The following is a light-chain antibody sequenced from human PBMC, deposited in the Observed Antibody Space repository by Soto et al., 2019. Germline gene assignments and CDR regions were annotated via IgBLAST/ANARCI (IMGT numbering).Light chain of an antibody. CDR3: QQRHMWPIT. V-gene: IGKV3-11*01. CDR1: QRLRGL. J-gene: IGKJ5*01. CDR2: DAY. Sequence: EVVLTHSPVTLSLSPGERSTLSCRASQRLRGLLAWYQQKPGQAPRLLIYDAYNRATGIPPRFSGSGSGTDFTLTISSLEPEDSAVYYCQQRHMWPITFGQGTRLEI.